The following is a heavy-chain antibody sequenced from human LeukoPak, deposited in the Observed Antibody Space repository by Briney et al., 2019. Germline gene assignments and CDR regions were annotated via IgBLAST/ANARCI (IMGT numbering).Heavy chain of an antibody. V-gene: IGHV3-48*03. J-gene: IGHJ6*02. CDR1: GFNFSSYE. Sequence: GGSLRLSCIASGFNFSSYEMNWVRQAPGKGLEWVSYISSSGSTIYYADSVKGRFNISRHNSKNILYLQMNSLRDEDTAVYYCARDSDYGGIAVAGSYYGLDVWGQGTTVTVSS. CDR2: ISSSGSTI. CDR3: ARDSDYGGIAVAGSYYGLDV. D-gene: IGHD6-19*01.